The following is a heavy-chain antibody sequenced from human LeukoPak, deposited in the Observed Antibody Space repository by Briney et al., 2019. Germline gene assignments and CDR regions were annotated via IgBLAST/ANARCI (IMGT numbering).Heavy chain of an antibody. Sequence: GGSLRLSCAASEINLSGHWMHWVRQAPGKGLEWLATMAQDGSRESYVGSVRGRFTISRDNSKNTLYLQMNSLRAEDTAVYYCAKVWVGATGLPKYWGQGTLVTVSS. J-gene: IGHJ4*02. CDR1: EINLSGHW. D-gene: IGHD1-26*01. V-gene: IGHV3-7*03. CDR3: AKVWVGATGLPKY. CDR2: MAQDGSRE.